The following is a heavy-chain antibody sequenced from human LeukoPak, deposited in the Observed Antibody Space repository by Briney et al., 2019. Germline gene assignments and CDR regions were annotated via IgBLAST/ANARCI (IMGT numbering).Heavy chain of an antibody. CDR3: ARRRDGYNFGSFYFDY. J-gene: IGHJ4*02. CDR2: IFHTGST. D-gene: IGHD5-24*01. Sequence: SETLSLTCIVSGYSISDGNYWGWIRQPPGKGLEWIGSIFHTGSTYDNPSLKSRVTTSVDTSKNQFSLSLNSVTAADTAVYYCARRRDGYNFGSFYFDYWGQGILVTVSS. V-gene: IGHV4-38-2*02. CDR1: GYSISDGNY.